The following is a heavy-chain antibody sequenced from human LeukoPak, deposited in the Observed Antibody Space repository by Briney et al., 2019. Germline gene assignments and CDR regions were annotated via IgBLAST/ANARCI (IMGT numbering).Heavy chain of an antibody. CDR1: GFTFSSYW. CDR2: IKQDGSEK. V-gene: IGHV3-7*01. CDR3: AREWEGIADTPSDY. J-gene: IGHJ4*02. Sequence: PGGSLRLSCAASGFTFSSYWMSWVRQAPGKGLEWVANIKQDGSEKYYVDSVKGRFTISRDNAKNSLYLQMNSLRAEDTAVYYCAREWEGIADTPSDYWGQGTLVTVSS. D-gene: IGHD6-13*01.